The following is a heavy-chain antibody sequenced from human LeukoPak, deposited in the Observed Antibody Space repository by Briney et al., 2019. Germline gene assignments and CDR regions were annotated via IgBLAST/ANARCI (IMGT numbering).Heavy chain of an antibody. D-gene: IGHD2-15*01. J-gene: IGHJ3*02. CDR2: IYYTGST. CDR3: ARRFGSNSKAGAFDI. Sequence: SETLSLTCTVSGGSISSGGYYWSWIRQSPGKGLEWTGTIYYTGSTYYNPSLKSRVTISVDTPKNQFSLKLSSMTAADTAVYYCARRFGSNSKAGAFDIWGQGTMVTVSS. V-gene: IGHV4-39*01. CDR1: GGSISSGGYY.